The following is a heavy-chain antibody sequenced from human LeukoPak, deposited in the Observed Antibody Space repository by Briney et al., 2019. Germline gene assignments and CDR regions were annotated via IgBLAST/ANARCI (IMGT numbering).Heavy chain of an antibody. D-gene: IGHD3-22*01. Sequence: SETLSLTCTVSGGSISSSSYYWGWIRQPPGKGLEWIGSIYYSGSTYYNPSLKSQVTISVDTSKNQFSLKLSSVTAADTAVYYCARAPTRDSSARYNFDYWGQGTLVTVSS. J-gene: IGHJ4*02. CDR2: IYYSGST. CDR3: ARAPTRDSSARYNFDY. V-gene: IGHV4-39*07. CDR1: GGSISSSSYY.